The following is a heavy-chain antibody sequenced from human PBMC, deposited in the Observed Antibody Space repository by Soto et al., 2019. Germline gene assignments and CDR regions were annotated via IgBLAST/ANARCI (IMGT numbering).Heavy chain of an antibody. CDR3: AGSGLKTTSIAAAGILVRDYYYYGMDV. V-gene: IGHV1-69*13. CDR1: GGTFSSYA. Sequence: SVKVSCKASGGTFSSYAISWVRQAPGQGLEWMGGIIPIFGTANYAQKFQGRVTITADESTSTAYMELSSLRSEDTAVYYCAGSGLKTTSIAAAGILVRDYYYYGMDVWGQGTTVTVSS. CDR2: IIPIFGTA. J-gene: IGHJ6*02. D-gene: IGHD6-13*01.